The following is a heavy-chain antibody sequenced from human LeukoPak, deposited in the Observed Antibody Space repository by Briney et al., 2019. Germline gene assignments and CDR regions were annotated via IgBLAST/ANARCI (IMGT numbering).Heavy chain of an antibody. V-gene: IGHV3-7*01. CDR2: IKPDGSEK. J-gene: IGHJ4*02. D-gene: IGHD3-22*01. CDR3: ARDIYYDSSGYYY. Sequence: GGSLRLSCAASGFTFSNYNMSWVRQAPGKGLEWVANIKPDGSEKYYVDSVKGRFTISRDNAKNSLYLQMNSLRAEDTAVYYCARDIYYDSSGYYYWGQGTLVTVSS. CDR1: GFTFSNYN.